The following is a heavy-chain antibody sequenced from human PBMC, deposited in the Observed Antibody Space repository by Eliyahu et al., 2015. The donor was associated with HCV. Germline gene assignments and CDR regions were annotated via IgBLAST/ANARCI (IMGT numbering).Heavy chain of an antibody. CDR1: GFTVSSSY. V-gene: IGHV3-53*02. J-gene: IGHJ5*02. Sequence: ELQLVQTGGGLIQPGGSLRLSCSASGFTVSSSYMSWVRQAPGKDLEWVSLIHSGGNTYYAESVKGRFTISRDNSKNTLYLQMNSLRAEDTAVYYCARDQGYSGSYRGWFDPWGQGTPVTVSS. D-gene: IGHD1-26*01. CDR2: IHSGGNT. CDR3: ARDQGYSGSYRGWFDP.